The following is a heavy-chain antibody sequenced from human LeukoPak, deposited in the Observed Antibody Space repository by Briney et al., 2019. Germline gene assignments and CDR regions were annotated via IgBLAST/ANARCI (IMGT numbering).Heavy chain of an antibody. J-gene: IGHJ4*02. CDR3: ARCGYYGDYDLIDY. D-gene: IGHD3-22*01. V-gene: IGHV3-30-3*01. CDR2: ISYDGSNK. Sequence: GGSLRLSCAASGFTFSGYPIHWVRQAPGKGLEWVAVISYDGSNKYYADSVKGRFTISRDNAKNSLYLQMNNLRAEDTAVYYCARCGYYGDYDLIDYWGQGTLVTVSS. CDR1: GFTFSGYP.